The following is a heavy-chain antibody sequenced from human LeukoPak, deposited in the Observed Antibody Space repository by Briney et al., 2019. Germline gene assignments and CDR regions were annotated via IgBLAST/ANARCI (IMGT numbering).Heavy chain of an antibody. J-gene: IGHJ4*02. D-gene: IGHD3-10*01. V-gene: IGHV3-23*01. CDR1: GFTFSSYA. CDR3: ARDSYCGSGSYYRYTFDY. CDR2: ISGSGGST. Sequence: QPGGSLRLSCAASGFTFSSYAMSWVRQAPGKGREWGLAISGSGGSTYYADSVKGRFSISRDNYKNMLYLQMHSLRAEDTAVYYCARDSYCGSGSYYRYTFDYWGQGTLVTVSS.